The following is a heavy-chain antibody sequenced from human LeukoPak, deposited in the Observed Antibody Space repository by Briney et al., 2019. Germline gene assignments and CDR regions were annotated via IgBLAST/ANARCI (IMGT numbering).Heavy chain of an antibody. CDR2: IHYSGST. CDR1: GGSISTYY. D-gene: IGHD6-6*01. Sequence: SETLSLTCIVSGGSISTYYWSWIRQSPGEGLEWIGYIHYSGSTKYNPSLKSRVTISVDTSMNQFSLRVRSVTAADTAVYYCARGRSGAARFYYFDYWGQGTLVTVSS. CDR3: ARGRSGAARFYYFDY. J-gene: IGHJ4*02. V-gene: IGHV4-59*01.